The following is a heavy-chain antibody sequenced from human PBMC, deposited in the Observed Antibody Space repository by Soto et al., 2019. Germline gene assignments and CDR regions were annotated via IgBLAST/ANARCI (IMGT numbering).Heavy chain of an antibody. CDR2: ISTTSRTI. D-gene: IGHD1-1*01. Sequence: EVQVVESGGGLIQPGGSLRLSCAGSGFTFSNYNMDWVRQAPGKGLEWISYISTTSRTIFYADSVKGRFTISRDNARNXLFLQMNSLRDEDTAVYYCARDGSRGYDMDVWGQGTTVIVSS. CDR1: GFTFSNYN. V-gene: IGHV3-48*02. J-gene: IGHJ6*02. CDR3: ARDGSRGYDMDV.